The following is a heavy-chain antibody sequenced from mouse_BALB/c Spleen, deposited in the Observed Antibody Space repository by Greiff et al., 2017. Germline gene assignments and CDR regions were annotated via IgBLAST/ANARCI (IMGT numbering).Heavy chain of an antibody. CDR1: GYAFTNFL. Sequence: VQLKQSGAELVRPGTSVKVSCKASGYAFTNFLIEWVKQRPGQGLEWIGVINPGSGGTNYNEKFKGKATLTADKSSSTAYMQLSSLTSDDSAVYFCARYYYGSSYSFDYWGQGTTLTVSS. V-gene: IGHV1-54*03. J-gene: IGHJ2*01. D-gene: IGHD1-1*01. CDR3: ARYYYGSSYSFDY. CDR2: INPGSGGT.